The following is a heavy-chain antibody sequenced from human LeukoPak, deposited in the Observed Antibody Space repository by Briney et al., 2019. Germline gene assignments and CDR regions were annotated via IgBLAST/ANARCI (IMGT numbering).Heavy chain of an antibody. V-gene: IGHV4-31*03. CDR1: GGSISSGGYY. CDR2: MSYSGNT. CDR3: AVKVAATGFY. J-gene: IGHJ4*02. Sequence: PSQTLSLTCTVSGGSISSGGYYWSWIRQHPGTGLEWIGYMSYSGNTNYNASLKSRVTISLDTSKNQFSLKLSSVTVADTAVYYCAVKVAATGFYWGQGTLVTVSS. D-gene: IGHD6-13*01.